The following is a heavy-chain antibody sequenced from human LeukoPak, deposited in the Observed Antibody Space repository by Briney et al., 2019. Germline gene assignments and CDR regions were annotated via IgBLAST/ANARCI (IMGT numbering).Heavy chain of an antibody. Sequence: GGSLRLSCAASGFTFSSYAMSWVRQAPGKGLEWVSSISSSSSYIYYADSVKGRFTISRDNAKNSLYLQMNSLRAEDTAVYYCARERCSGGSCFHDYWGQGTLVTVSS. J-gene: IGHJ4*02. D-gene: IGHD2-15*01. CDR2: ISSSSSYI. CDR3: ARERCSGGSCFHDY. V-gene: IGHV3-21*01. CDR1: GFTFSSYA.